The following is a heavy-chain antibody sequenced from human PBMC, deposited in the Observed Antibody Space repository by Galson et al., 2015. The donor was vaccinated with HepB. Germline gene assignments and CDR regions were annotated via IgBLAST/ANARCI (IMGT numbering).Heavy chain of an antibody. CDR2: IIPIFGTA. CDR3: ARGRGTGSFLIDF. CDR1: GGTFSSYT. J-gene: IGHJ4*02. D-gene: IGHD1-26*01. V-gene: IGHV1-69*13. Sequence: SVKVSCKASGGTFSSYTISWVRQAPGQGLEWMGGIIPIFGTANYAQKFQGRVTITADESTNTAYMELNSLTTEDTAVFYCARGRGTGSFLIDFWGQGTLVTVSS.